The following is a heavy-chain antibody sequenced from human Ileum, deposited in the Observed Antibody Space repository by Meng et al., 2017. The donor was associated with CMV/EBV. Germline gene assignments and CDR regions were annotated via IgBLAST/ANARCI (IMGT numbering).Heavy chain of an antibody. CDR2: VDQTGDT. CDR3: SRGVTSAYYYHGLDV. J-gene: IGHJ6*02. CDR1: GGSISGYY. V-gene: IGHV4-59*01. Sequence: SETLSLTCSVSGGSISGYYWSWIRQPPGKGLEWIGYVDQTGDTNYNPSLKSRVTILIDRSKNQFSLKLHSVSAADTAVYYCSRGVTSAYYYHGLDVWGQGTTVTVSS. D-gene: IGHD3-10*01.